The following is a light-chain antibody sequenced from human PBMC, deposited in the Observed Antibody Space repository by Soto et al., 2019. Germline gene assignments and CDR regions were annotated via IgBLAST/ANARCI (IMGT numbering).Light chain of an antibody. V-gene: IGKV3-20*01. J-gene: IGKJ1*01. CDR3: QRDGTSPPT. CDR1: QSVSSNF. Sequence: ESVLTQFPATLPLHQREGATLSCRASQSVSSNFLAWYQQKPGQAPRLLIYGASTRATGFPDRFSGSGSGTDFTLTISRLEPEDFAVYFCQRDGTSPPTFGQGTKVDTK. CDR2: GAS.